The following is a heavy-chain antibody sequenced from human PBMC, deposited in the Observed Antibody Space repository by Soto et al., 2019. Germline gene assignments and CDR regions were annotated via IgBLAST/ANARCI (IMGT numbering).Heavy chain of an antibody. CDR3: TTIYYGTGFFDMDV. Sequence: GGSLRLSCAASGFTFSNAWMSWVRQAPGKGLEWVGRIKSKTDGGTTDYAAPVKGRFTISRDDSKNTLYLQTNSLKTEDTAVYYCTTIYYGTGFFDMDVWGKGTTVTVSS. CDR1: GFTFSNAW. D-gene: IGHD3-10*01. J-gene: IGHJ6*03. CDR2: IKSKTDGGTT. V-gene: IGHV3-15*01.